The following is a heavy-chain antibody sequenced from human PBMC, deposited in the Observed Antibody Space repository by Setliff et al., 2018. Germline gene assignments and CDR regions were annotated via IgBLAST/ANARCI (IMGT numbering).Heavy chain of an antibody. V-gene: IGHV3-30-3*01. J-gene: IGHJ4*02. D-gene: IGHD3-22*01. CDR1: GFTFSSYA. Sequence: GGSLRLSCAASGFTFSSYAMHWVRQAPGKGLEWVAVISYDGSNKYYADSVKGRFTISRDNSKNTLFLQMNNLNTEDTAVYYCTWDTSAYYRFDYWGQGTLVTVSS. CDR3: TWDTSAYYRFDY. CDR2: ISYDGSNK.